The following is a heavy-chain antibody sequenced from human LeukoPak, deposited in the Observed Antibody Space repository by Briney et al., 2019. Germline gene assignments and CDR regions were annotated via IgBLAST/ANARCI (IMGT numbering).Heavy chain of an antibody. Sequence: GGSLRLSCAASGFSFSSYSMNWVRQAPGKGLEWVSYIRSSSSIIYYGDSVKGRFTISRDNAKNTLYLQMSSLRADDTAVYYCSRVSAGTSDGRNTFDIWGQGTMVTVSS. V-gene: IGHV3-48*04. D-gene: IGHD1-14*01. CDR3: SRVSAGTSDGRNTFDI. CDR2: IRSSSSII. J-gene: IGHJ3*02. CDR1: GFSFSSYS.